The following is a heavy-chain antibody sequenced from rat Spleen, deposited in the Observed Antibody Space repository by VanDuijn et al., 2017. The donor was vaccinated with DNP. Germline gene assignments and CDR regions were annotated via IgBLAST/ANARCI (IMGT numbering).Heavy chain of an antibody. CDR1: GFTFSDYN. Sequence: EVQLVESGGGLVQPGRSLKLSCAASGFTFSDYNMAWVRQAPKKGLEWVATIIYDGSRTYYRDSVKGRFTISRDNAKSTLNLQMDSLRSEDTATYYCVRWNSGSYSMDAWGQGTSVTVSS. J-gene: IGHJ4*01. CDR3: VRWNSGSYSMDA. D-gene: IGHD4-3*01. V-gene: IGHV5S10*01. CDR2: IIYDGSRT.